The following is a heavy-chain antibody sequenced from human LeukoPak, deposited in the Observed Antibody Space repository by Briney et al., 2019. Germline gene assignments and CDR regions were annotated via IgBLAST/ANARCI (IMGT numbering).Heavy chain of an antibody. D-gene: IGHD3-22*01. CDR2: ISSSSSTI. CDR3: ARDADYYDSSGYYLAYDAFDI. CDR1: GFTFSSYS. Sequence: QAGGSLRLSCAASGFTFSSYSMNWVRQAPGKGLEWVSYISSSSSTIYYADSVKGRFTISRDNAKNSLYLQMNSLRAEGTAVYYCARDADYYDSSGYYLAYDAFDIWGQGTMVTVSS. J-gene: IGHJ3*02. V-gene: IGHV3-48*01.